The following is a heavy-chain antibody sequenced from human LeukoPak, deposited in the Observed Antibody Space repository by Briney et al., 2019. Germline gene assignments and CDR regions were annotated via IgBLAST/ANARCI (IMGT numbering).Heavy chain of an antibody. Sequence: PGRSLRLPCAASGFTFSSYAMHWVRQAPGKGLEWVAVISYDGSNKYYADSVKGRFTISRDNSKNTLYLQMNSLRAEDTAVYYCARDRSGTLGFDYWGQGTLVTVSS. J-gene: IGHJ4*02. V-gene: IGHV3-30-3*01. D-gene: IGHD3-10*01. CDR1: GFTFSSYA. CDR3: ARDRSGTLGFDY. CDR2: ISYDGSNK.